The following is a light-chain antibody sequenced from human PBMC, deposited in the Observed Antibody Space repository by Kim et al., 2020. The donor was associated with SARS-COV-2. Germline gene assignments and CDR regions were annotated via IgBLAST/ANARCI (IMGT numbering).Light chain of an antibody. Sequence: VALGQPAKITCGGDNIGDKNVHWYQQKPDQAPVLVIYRDFNRPSGIPERFSGSNSGNTATLTISRAQAGDEADYYCQVWDTTSAVFGGGTQLTVL. J-gene: IGLJ3*02. CDR3: QVWDTTSAV. CDR2: RDF. CDR1: NIGDKN. V-gene: IGLV3-9*01.